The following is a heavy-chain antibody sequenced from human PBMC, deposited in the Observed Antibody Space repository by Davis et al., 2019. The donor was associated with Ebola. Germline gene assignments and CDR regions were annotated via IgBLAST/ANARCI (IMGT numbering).Heavy chain of an antibody. Sequence: SETLSLTCTVSGGSISSYYWSWIRQPPGKGLEWIGYIYYSGSTNYNPSLKSRVTISVDKSKNQFSLKLSSVTAADTAVYYCARGYCSGGSCYDYYYGMDVWGQGTTVTVSS. CDR3: ARGYCSGGSCYDYYYGMDV. J-gene: IGHJ6*02. V-gene: IGHV4-59*12. CDR2: IYYSGST. CDR1: GGSISSYY. D-gene: IGHD2-15*01.